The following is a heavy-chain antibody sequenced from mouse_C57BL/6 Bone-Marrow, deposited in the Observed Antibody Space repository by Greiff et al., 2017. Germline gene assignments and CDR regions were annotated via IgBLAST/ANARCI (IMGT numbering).Heavy chain of an antibody. V-gene: IGHV5-6*01. J-gene: IGHJ2*01. CDR1: GFTFSSYG. CDR2: ISSGGSYT. D-gene: IGHD2-14*01. CDR3: ARPGDPYDFDY. Sequence: EVNVVESGGDLVKPGGSLKLSCAASGFTFSSYGMSWVRQTPDKRLEWVATISSGGSYTYYPDSVKGRFTISRDNAKNTLYLQMSSLKSEDTAMYYCARPGDPYDFDYWGQGTTLTVSS.